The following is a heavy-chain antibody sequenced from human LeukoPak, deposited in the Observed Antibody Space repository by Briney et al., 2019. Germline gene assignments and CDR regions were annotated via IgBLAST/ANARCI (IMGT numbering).Heavy chain of an antibody. CDR3: SIGLGTTMIDY. D-gene: IGHD4-17*01. CDR1: GFTVDDYP. Sequence: PGGSLRLSCAASGFTVDDYPMHWVRQAPGKGLEWVSLISWDGDNTYYADSVKGRFTISRDNSKNSLYLQMNSLRTEDTAFYYCSIGLGTTMIDYWGEGTLVTVSS. V-gene: IGHV3-43*01. CDR2: ISWDGDNT. J-gene: IGHJ4*02.